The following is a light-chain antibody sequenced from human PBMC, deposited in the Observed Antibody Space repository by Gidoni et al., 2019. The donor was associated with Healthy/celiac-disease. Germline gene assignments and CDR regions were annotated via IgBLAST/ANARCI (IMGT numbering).Light chain of an antibody. CDR1: QRVSSSY. CDR2: GAS. J-gene: IGKJ3*01. CDR3: QQDYNLPPT. V-gene: IGKV3D-7*01. Sequence: EIVMTQSPATLSLSPGERATLSCRASQRVSSSYVSWYQQKPGQAPRLLIYGASTRATGIPARFSGSGSGTDFTLTISSLQPEDFAVYYCQQDYNLPPTFGPGTKVDIK.